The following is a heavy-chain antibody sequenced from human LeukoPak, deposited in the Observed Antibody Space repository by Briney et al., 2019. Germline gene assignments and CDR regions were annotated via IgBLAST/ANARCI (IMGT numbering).Heavy chain of an antibody. CDR3: TTEIVVGGYGDYDYYFDY. V-gene: IGHV3-15*01. D-gene: IGHD4-17*01. CDR2: IKSKTDAGTT. Sequence: GGSLRLSCAASGFTFSDAWMSWVRQAPGKGLEWVGRIKSKTDAGTTDYAAPVKGRFTISRDDSRNTLYLQMNSLKTEDTAVYYCTTEIVVGGYGDYDYYFDYWGQGTLVTVSS. J-gene: IGHJ4*02. CDR1: GFTFSDAW.